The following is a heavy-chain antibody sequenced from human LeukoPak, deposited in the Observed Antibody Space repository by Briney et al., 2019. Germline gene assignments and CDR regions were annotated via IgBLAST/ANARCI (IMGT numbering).Heavy chain of an antibody. D-gene: IGHD3-22*01. CDR2: IYTSGST. Sequence: SQTLSLTCTVSGGSISSGSYYWSWIRQPAGKVLEWIGRIYTSGSTNYNPSLKSRVTISVDTSKNQFSLKLNSVTAADTAVYYRARDRYYYDSSGYQALLDYWGQGTLVTVSS. CDR1: GGSISSGSYY. CDR3: ARDRYYYDSSGYQALLDY. V-gene: IGHV4-61*02. J-gene: IGHJ4*02.